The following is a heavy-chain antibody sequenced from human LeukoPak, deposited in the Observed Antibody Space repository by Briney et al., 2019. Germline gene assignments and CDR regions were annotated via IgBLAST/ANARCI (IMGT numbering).Heavy chain of an antibody. J-gene: IGHJ4*02. CDR1: GFTFSSYE. CDR2: ISSSGSTI. CDR3: ASLYYYDSSGYYPGDY. V-gene: IGHV3-48*03. D-gene: IGHD3-22*01. Sequence: PGGSLRLSCAASGFTFSSYEMSWVRQAPGKGLEWVSYISSSGSTIYYADSVKGRFTISRDNAKNSLYLQMNSLRAEDTAVYYCASLYYYDSSGYYPGDYWGQGTLVTVSS.